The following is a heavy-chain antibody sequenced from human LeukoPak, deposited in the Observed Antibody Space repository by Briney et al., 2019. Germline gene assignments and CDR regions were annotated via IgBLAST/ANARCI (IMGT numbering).Heavy chain of an antibody. CDR2: ISGSGGST. J-gene: IGHJ5*02. CDR1: GFSFSSYA. D-gene: IGHD2-15*01. Sequence: PGGSLRLSCAASGFSFSSYAMSWVRQAPGKGLEWVSGISGSGGSTYYADSVKGRFTISRDNSKNTLNVQMNSLRAEDTAVYYCAKARGFCSGGSCYNPFDPWGQGTLVTVSS. V-gene: IGHV3-23*01. CDR3: AKARGFCSGGSCYNPFDP.